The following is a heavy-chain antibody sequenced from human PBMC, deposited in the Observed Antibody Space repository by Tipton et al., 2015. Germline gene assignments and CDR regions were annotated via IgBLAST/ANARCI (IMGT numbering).Heavy chain of an antibody. CDR1: GFTFSSYA. Sequence: GSLRLSCAASGFTFSSYAMNWVRQAPGKGLEWVSRIASDGSTTDYADSVKGRFTVSRDNAKNTLYLQMNSLRVDDTAVYYCARFTYFDLWGRGTLVSVSS. J-gene: IGHJ2*01. V-gene: IGHV3-74*01. CDR3: ARFTYFDL. CDR2: IASDGSTT.